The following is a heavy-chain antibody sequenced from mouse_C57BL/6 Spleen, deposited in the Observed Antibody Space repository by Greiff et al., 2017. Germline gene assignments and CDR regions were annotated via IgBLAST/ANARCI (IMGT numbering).Heavy chain of an antibody. V-gene: IGHV6-3*01. CDR3: SGYYDFDY. J-gene: IGHJ2*01. CDR1: GFTFSNYW. CDR2: IRMESDNYAT. Sequence: EVKVEEPGGGFVQPGGSMKLSCVASGFTFSNYWMNWVRQSPEQGLEWVAQIRMESDNYATHYAESVKGRFTISRDGSTSSVYLQMNNFRAEDTGIYCCSGYYDFDYWGQGTTLTVSS. D-gene: IGHD1-1*01.